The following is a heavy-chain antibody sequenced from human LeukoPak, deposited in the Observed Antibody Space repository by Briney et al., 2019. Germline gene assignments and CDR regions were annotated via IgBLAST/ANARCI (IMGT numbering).Heavy chain of an antibody. Sequence: SETLSLTCTVSGGSISSITYYWGWIRQPPGKGLEWVGHMYYRGNTLYNPSLKSRVTISVDTSKNQFSLKLRSVTAADTAVYYCARLCGNYQNYFDYWGQGTLVTVSS. CDR3: ARLCGNYQNYFDY. CDR1: GGSISSITYY. CDR2: MYYRGNT. V-gene: IGHV4-39*07. J-gene: IGHJ4*02. D-gene: IGHD1-26*01.